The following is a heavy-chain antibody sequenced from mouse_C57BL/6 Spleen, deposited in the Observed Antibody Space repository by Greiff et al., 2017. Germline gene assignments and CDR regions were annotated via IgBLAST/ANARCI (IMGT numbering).Heavy chain of an antibody. CDR2: IYPGDGDT. CDR1: GYAFSSYW. CDR3: ARENYGYRYFDY. V-gene: IGHV1-80*01. J-gene: IGHJ2*01. Sequence: QVQLQQPGAELVKPGASVKISCKASGYAFSSYWMNWVKQRPGQGLEWIGQIYPGDGDTNYNGKFKGKATLTVDKSSSPAYMQLSSLTSEDSAVYFCARENYGYRYFDYWGQGTTLTVSS. D-gene: IGHD2-2*01.